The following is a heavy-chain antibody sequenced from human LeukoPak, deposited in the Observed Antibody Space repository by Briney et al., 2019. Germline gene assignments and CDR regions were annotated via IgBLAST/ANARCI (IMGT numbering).Heavy chain of an antibody. CDR3: ARQEVDYPSGSPSLGYYYYMDV. V-gene: IGHV3-33*01. D-gene: IGHD3-16*01. Sequence: PGGSLRLSCAASGFTFSSYGMHWVRQAPGKGLEWVAVIWYDGSNKYYADSVKGRFTISRDNSKNTLYLQMNSLRAEDTAVYYCARQEVDYPSGSPSLGYYYYMDVWGKGTTVTVSS. CDR2: IWYDGSNK. CDR1: GFTFSSYG. J-gene: IGHJ6*03.